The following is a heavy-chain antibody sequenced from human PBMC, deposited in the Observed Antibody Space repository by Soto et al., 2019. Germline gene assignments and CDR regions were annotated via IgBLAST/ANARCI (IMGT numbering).Heavy chain of an antibody. CDR2: IRSKANSYAT. J-gene: IGHJ3*02. CDR1: GFTFSGSA. Sequence: GGSLRLSCAASGFTFSGSAMHWVRQASGKGLEWVGRIRSKANSYATTYAASVKGRFTISRDDSKNTAYLQMNSLKTEDTAVYYCTRHNPYCSSTSCTPRAAFDIWGQGTMVTVSS. CDR3: TRHNPYCSSTSCTPRAAFDI. D-gene: IGHD2-2*01. V-gene: IGHV3-73*01.